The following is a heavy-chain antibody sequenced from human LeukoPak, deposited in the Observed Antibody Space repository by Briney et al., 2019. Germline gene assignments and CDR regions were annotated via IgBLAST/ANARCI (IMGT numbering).Heavy chain of an antibody. J-gene: IGHJ6*03. CDR2: ISAYNGNT. CDR3: ARHPGYDFWSGSGYYYYYMDV. CDR1: GYTFTSYG. Sequence: ASVKVSCKASGYTFTSYGISWVRQAPGQGLEWMGWISAYNGNTNYAQKLQGRVTMTTDTSTSTAYMELRILRSDDTAVYYCARHPGYDFWSGSGYYYYYMDVWGKGTTVTVSS. D-gene: IGHD3-3*01. V-gene: IGHV1-18*01.